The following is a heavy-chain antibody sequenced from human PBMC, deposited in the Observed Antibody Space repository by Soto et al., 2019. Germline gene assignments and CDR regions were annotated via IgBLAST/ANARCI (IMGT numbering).Heavy chain of an antibody. CDR2: INHSGST. CDR3: ARRPRPTAARRSVYYYGMDV. J-gene: IGHJ6*02. CDR1: GGSFSGYY. V-gene: IGHV4-34*01. D-gene: IGHD6-13*01. Sequence: SETLSLTCAVYGGSFSGYYWSWIRQPPGKGLEWIGEINHSGSTNYNPSLKSRVTISVDTSKNQFSLKLSSVTAADTAVYYCARRPRPTAARRSVYYYGMDVWGQGTTVTVSS.